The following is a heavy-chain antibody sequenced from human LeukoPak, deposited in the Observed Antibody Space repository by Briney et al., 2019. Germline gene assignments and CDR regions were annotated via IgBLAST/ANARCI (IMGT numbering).Heavy chain of an antibody. CDR2: ISYDGSNK. V-gene: IGHV3-30*18. CDR1: GFTFSSYG. CDR3: AKDETFNSGWQQRFIPPGAQLFH. J-gene: IGHJ4*02. D-gene: IGHD6-19*01. Sequence: PGRSLRLSCAASGFTFSSYGMHWVRQAPGKGLEWAAVISYDGSNKYYADSVKGRFTISRDNSKNTLYLQMNSLRAEDTAVYYCAKDETFNSGWQQRFIPPGAQLFHWGQGTLVTVSS.